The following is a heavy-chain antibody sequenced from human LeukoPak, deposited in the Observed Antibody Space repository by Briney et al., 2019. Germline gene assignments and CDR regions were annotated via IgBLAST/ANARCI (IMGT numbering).Heavy chain of an antibody. CDR2: INHSGST. D-gene: IGHD3-3*01. J-gene: IGHJ4*02. Sequence: SETLSLTCAVYGGSFSGYYWSWIRQPPGKGLEWIGEINHSGSTNYNPSLKSRVTISVDTSKNQFSLKLSSVTAADTAVYYCARHSEYDFWSGYYTHWGQGTLVTVSS. CDR3: ARHSEYDFWSGYYTH. CDR1: GGSFSGYY. V-gene: IGHV4-34*01.